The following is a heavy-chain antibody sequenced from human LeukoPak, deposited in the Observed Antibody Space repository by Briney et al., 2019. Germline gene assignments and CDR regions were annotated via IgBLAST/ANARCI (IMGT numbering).Heavy chain of an antibody. CDR2: ISYDGSNK. D-gene: IGHD3-22*01. Sequence: GRSLRISCAASGFTFSSYGMHRVRQAPGKGLEWVAVISYDGSNKYYADSVKGRFTISRDNSKNTLYLQMNSLRAEDTAVYYCAKDTDFAPGYYDSSGYSFDYWGQGTLVTASS. V-gene: IGHV3-30*18. J-gene: IGHJ4*02. CDR3: AKDTDFAPGYYDSSGYSFDY. CDR1: GFTFSSYG.